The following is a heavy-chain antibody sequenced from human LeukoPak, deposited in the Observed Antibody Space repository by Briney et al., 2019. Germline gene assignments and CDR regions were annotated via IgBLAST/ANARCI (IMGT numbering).Heavy chain of an antibody. CDR1: GYTFTDYY. J-gene: IGHJ4*02. V-gene: IGHV1-2*02. Sequence: ASVKVSCKASGYTFTDYYMYWVRQAPGQGLEWMGWIYPNSGGTNYAQNFQGRVTMTRDTSISTAYMGLSRLRSDDTAVYFCARGRSDYYLDSWGQGTLVTVSS. CDR2: IYPNSGGT. D-gene: IGHD3-10*01. CDR3: ARGRSDYYLDS.